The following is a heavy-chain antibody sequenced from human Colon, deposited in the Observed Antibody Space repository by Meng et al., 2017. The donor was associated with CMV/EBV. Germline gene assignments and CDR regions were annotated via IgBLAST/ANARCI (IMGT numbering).Heavy chain of an antibody. V-gene: IGHV2-5*01. Sequence: SLSTSGVGVRSLRPPPGKALEWLALIYWNDDQRYSPSLKSRLTITKDTSKNQVVLTMTNMDPVDTATYYCAHRPPTYYYDSSGYYKNWGQGTLVTVSS. CDR1: SLSTSGVG. J-gene: IGHJ4*02. D-gene: IGHD3-22*01. CDR3: AHRPPTYYYDSSGYYKN. CDR2: IYWNDDQ.